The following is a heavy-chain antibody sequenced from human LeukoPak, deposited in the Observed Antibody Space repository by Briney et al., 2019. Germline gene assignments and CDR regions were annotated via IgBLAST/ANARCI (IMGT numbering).Heavy chain of an antibody. D-gene: IGHD1-26*01. CDR3: ARVGSYYDDDY. Sequence: GGSLRLSCAASGFTFSNYWMHWVRQAPGKGLEWVANIKQDGSEKYYVDSVKGRFTISRDNAKNSLYLQMNSLRAEDTAVYYCARVGSYYDDDYWGQGTLVTVSS. CDR1: GFTFSNYW. J-gene: IGHJ4*02. V-gene: IGHV3-7*01. CDR2: IKQDGSEK.